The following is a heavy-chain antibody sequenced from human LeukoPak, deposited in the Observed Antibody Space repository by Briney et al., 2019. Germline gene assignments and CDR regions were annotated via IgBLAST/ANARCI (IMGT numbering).Heavy chain of an antibody. V-gene: IGHV4-61*02. J-gene: IGHJ4*02. Sequence: SETLSLTCTVSGGSISSSSYYWSWIRQPAGKGLEWIGRIYTSGSTDYNPSLKSRVTMSVDTSKKQFSLNLSSVTAADTAVYFCARGDVLAGGYFDYWGQGTLVTVSS. D-gene: IGHD3-3*02. CDR1: GGSISSSSYY. CDR2: IYTSGST. CDR3: ARGDVLAGGYFDY.